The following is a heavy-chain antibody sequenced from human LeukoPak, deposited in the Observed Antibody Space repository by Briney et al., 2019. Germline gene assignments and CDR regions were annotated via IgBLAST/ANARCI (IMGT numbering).Heavy chain of an antibody. J-gene: IGHJ4*02. D-gene: IGHD3-16*01. V-gene: IGHV3-23*01. CDR2: ISASGGST. Sequence: PGGSLRLSCAASGFTFSNYWMSWVRQAPGKGLEWVSSISASGGSTYYAASVKGRFTISRDNSQNTLYLQMNSLRAEDTAVYYCARDLDLRFYYFDYWGQGTLVTVSS. CDR3: ARDLDLRFYYFDY. CDR1: GFTFSNYW.